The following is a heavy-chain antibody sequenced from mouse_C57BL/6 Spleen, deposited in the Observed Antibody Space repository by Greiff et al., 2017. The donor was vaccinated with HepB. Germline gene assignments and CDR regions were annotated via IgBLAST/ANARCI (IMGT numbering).Heavy chain of an antibody. D-gene: IGHD2-5*01. CDR3: ASYSNYVYFDY. J-gene: IGHJ2*01. V-gene: IGHV3-6*01. CDR2: ISYDGSN. CDR1: GYSITSGYY. Sequence: EVKLQESGPGLVKPSQSLSLTCSVTGYSITSGYYWNWIRQFPGNKLEWMGYISYDGSNNYNPSLKNRISITRDTSKNQFFLKLNSVTTEDTATYYCASYSNYVYFDYWGQGTTLTVSS.